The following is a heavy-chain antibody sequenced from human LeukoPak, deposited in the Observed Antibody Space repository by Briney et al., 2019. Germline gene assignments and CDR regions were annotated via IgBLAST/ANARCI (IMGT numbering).Heavy chain of an antibody. D-gene: IGHD3-22*01. CDR3: ARRSVSSGYNFDY. CDR2: IYYSGST. Sequence: SETLSLTCTVSGGSMSINYWSWIRQPPGKGLEWIGYIYYSGSTNYNPSLKSRVTISVDTSKNQFSLKLSSVTAADTAVYYCARRSVSSGYNFDYWGQGILVTVSS. J-gene: IGHJ4*02. V-gene: IGHV4-59*01. CDR1: GGSMSINY.